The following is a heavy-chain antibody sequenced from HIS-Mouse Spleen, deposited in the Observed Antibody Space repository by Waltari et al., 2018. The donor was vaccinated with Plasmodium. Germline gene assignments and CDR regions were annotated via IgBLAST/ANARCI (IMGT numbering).Heavy chain of an antibody. Sequence: QVQLQESGPGLVKPSQTLSLTCTVSGGSISSGGYYLSWLRQHPGKGLEWIGYIYYSGSTYYNPSLKSRVTISVDTSKNQFSLKLSSVTAADTAVYYCARSIAATVTFYFDYWGQGTLVTVSS. CDR1: GGSISSGGYY. J-gene: IGHJ4*02. CDR2: IYYSGST. D-gene: IGHD6-13*01. CDR3: ARSIAATVTFYFDY. V-gene: IGHV4-31*03.